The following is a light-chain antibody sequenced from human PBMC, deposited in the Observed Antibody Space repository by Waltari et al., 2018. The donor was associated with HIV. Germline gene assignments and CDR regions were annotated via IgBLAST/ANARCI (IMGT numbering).Light chain of an antibody. V-gene: IGKV1-9*01. Sequence: DIQLTQSPSVLSASVGDRVTITCRASQGITNFLACYQQKPGTAPHLLIYAASTLQSGVPSRFSGSGSGTEFTLTIRSLQSEDFATYYCQQLNSFPFTFGPGTTVDIK. J-gene: IGKJ3*01. CDR3: QQLNSFPFT. CDR1: QGITNF. CDR2: AAS.